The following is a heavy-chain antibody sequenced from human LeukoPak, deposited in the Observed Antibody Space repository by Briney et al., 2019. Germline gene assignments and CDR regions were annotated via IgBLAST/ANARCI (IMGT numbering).Heavy chain of an antibody. D-gene: IGHD3-10*01. CDR2: ISYDGSNK. CDR1: GFTFSSYG. Sequence: GGSLRLSCAASGFTFSSYGMHWVRQAPGKGLEWVAVISYDGSNKYYADSVKGRFTISRDNSKNTLYLQMNSLRVEDTAVYYCARDFYYDSGFDPWGQGTLVTVSS. CDR3: ARDFYYDSGFDP. J-gene: IGHJ5*02. V-gene: IGHV3-30*03.